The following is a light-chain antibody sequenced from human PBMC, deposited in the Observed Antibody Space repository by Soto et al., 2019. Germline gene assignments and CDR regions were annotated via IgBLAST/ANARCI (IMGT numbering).Light chain of an antibody. Sequence: QSVLTQPPSVSGAPGQRVTISCTGSSSNIGAGYDVHWYLQVPGTAPKLLVYTHNNRPSGVPDRFSGSTSGTSASLAITGLQSEDEADYYCQSYDSRLSAYVFGNGTKLTVL. CDR2: THN. J-gene: IGLJ1*01. CDR1: SSNIGAGYD. V-gene: IGLV1-40*01. CDR3: QSYDSRLSAYV.